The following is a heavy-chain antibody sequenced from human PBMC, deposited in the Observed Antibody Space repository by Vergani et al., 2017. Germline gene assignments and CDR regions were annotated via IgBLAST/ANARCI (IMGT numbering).Heavy chain of an antibody. D-gene: IGHD3-16*01. CDR3: AKHFRGWGIDY. CDR2: IQFDGSNQ. CDR1: GFTLSNYD. J-gene: IGHJ4*02. V-gene: IGHV3-30*02. Sequence: QLQLVESGGGVVQRGGSLRFPCATPGFTLSNYDMPWIRQGPGKGLEFVAFIQFDGSNQYYADSVKGRFTLSRDFSKNTLYLQMNSLRTDDTATYYCAKHFRGWGIDYWGQGTQVIVSS.